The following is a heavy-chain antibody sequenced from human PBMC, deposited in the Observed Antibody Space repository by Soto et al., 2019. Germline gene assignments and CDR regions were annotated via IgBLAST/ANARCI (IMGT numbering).Heavy chain of an antibody. D-gene: IGHD5-12*01. Sequence: PGGSLRLSCAASGFTFSSYAMSWVRQAPGKGLEWVSAISGSGGSTYYADSVKGRFTISRDNSKNTLYLQMNSLRAEDTAVYYCAKDQRRRLRPLLLGYYYGMDVWGQGTTVTVSS. CDR2: ISGSGGST. V-gene: IGHV3-23*01. CDR3: AKDQRRRLRPLLLGYYYGMDV. CDR1: GFTFSSYA. J-gene: IGHJ6*02.